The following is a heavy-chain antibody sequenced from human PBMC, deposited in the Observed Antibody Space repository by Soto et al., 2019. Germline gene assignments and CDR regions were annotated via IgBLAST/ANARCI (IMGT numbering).Heavy chain of an antibody. Sequence: PSETLSLTCAVYGGSFSCYYWIWIRQPPGKGLEWIGEINHSGSTNYNPSLKSRVTISVDTSKNQFSLKLSSVTAADTAVYYCARGHGIAVAGTYNWFDPWGQGTLVTVSS. CDR1: GGSFSCYY. J-gene: IGHJ5*02. V-gene: IGHV4-34*01. CDR2: INHSGST. CDR3: ARGHGIAVAGTYNWFDP. D-gene: IGHD6-19*01.